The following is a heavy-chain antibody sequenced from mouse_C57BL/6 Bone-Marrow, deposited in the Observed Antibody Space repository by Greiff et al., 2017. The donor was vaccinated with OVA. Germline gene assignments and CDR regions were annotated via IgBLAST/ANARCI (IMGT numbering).Heavy chain of an antibody. CDR2: INSDGGST. Sequence: EVKLQESGGGLVQPGESLKLSCESNEYEFPSHDMSWVRKTPEKRLELVAAINSDGGSTYYPDTMERRFIISRDNTKKTLYLQLSSLRSEDTALYYCARGSSYYWDFDVWGTGTTVTVSS. CDR1: EYEFPSHD. J-gene: IGHJ1*03. D-gene: IGHD1-1*01. CDR3: ARGSSYYWDFDV. V-gene: IGHV5-2*01.